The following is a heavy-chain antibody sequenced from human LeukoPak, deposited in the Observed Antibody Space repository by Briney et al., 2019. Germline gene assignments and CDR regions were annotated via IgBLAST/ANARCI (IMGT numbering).Heavy chain of an antibody. Sequence: GGSLRLSCQTSGFTFSSYSMNWVRQAPGKGLEWVSSISSSSSYIYYADSVKGRFTISRDNAKNSLYLQMNSLRAEDTAVYYCARTTSGSYYNFDYWGQGTLVTVSS. V-gene: IGHV3-21*01. CDR3: ARTTSGSYYNFDY. CDR2: ISSSSSYI. CDR1: GFTFSSYS. D-gene: IGHD1-26*01. J-gene: IGHJ4*02.